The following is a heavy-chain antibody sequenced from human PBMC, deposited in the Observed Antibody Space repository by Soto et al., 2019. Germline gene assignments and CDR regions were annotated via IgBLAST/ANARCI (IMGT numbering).Heavy chain of an antibody. CDR1: GFTFSSYA. CDR3: AKDPLRFLEWLGPNWFDP. J-gene: IGHJ5*02. Sequence: EVQLLESGGGLVQPGGSLRLSCAASGFTFSSYAMNWVRQAPGKGLEWVSAISGSGGSTYYADSVKGRFTISRDNSKNTPYLQMNSLRAEETAVYYCAKDPLRFLEWLGPNWFDPWGQGTLVTVSS. V-gene: IGHV3-23*01. CDR2: ISGSGGST. D-gene: IGHD3-3*01.